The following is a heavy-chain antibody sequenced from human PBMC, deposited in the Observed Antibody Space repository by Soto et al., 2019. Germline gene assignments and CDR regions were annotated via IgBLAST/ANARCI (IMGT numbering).Heavy chain of an antibody. V-gene: IGHV4-61*01. CDR3: ARGIEGWYQGRYYYGMDV. CDR1: GGSVSSGSYY. J-gene: IGHJ6*02. D-gene: IGHD6-19*01. CDR2: IYYSGST. Sequence: QVQLQESGPGLVKPETLSLTCTVSGGSVSSGSYYWSWIRQPPGKGLEWIGYIYYSGSTNYNPSLKSRVTISVDTSKTQFSLKLSSVTAADTAVYYCARGIEGWYQGRYYYGMDVWGQGTTVTVSS.